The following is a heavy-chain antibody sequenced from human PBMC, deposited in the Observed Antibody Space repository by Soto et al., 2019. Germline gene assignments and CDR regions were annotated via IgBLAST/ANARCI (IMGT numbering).Heavy chain of an antibody. CDR2: IYWDDDK. J-gene: IGHJ5*02. D-gene: IGHD3-10*01. Sequence: SGHTLVNPTRTLTLTCTFSGFSLSTSGVGVGSICQPPGKALEWLALIYWDDDKRYSPSLKSRLTITKDTSKNQVVLTMTNMDPVDTATYYCAHCIRLLWFGELFPDNWFDPWGQGTLVTVSS. CDR3: AHCIRLLWFGELFPDNWFDP. CDR1: GFSLSTSGVG. V-gene: IGHV2-5*02.